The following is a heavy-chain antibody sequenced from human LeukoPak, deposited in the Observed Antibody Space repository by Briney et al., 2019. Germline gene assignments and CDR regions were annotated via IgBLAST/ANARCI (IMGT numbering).Heavy chain of an antibody. D-gene: IGHD6-19*01. J-gene: IGHJ4*02. CDR3: AKDILGWTFDY. V-gene: IGHV3-23*01. CDR1: GFSFSGNA. CDR2: IGSDGRT. Sequence: PGGSLRPSCEASGFSFSGNAMAWVRQAPGKGPEWVSGIGSDGRTHYADSVRGRFTISRDNSKNTMYLQMNSLRVEDTALYYCAKDILGWTFDYWGPGTLVTVSS.